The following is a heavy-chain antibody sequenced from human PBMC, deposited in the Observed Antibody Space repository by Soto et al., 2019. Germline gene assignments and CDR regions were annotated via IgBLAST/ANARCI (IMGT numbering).Heavy chain of an antibody. D-gene: IGHD3-22*01. CDR2: IHYSGST. J-gene: IGHJ3*02. V-gene: IGHV4-59*01. Sequence: QVQLQESGPGLVKPSETLSLTCTVSGGSISSYYWSWIRQPPGKGPEWIGYIHYSGSTNYSPSLESRVTISVDTSNNQFSLRLRSVTAADTAVYYCARGGYYRSFYIWGHGTMVTVSS. CDR1: GGSISSYY. CDR3: ARGGYYRSFYI.